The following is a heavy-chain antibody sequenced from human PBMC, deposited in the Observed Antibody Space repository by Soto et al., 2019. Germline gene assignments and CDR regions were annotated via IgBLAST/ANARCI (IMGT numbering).Heavy chain of an antibody. J-gene: IGHJ4*02. V-gene: IGHV4-31*03. CDR2: VYYSGST. D-gene: IGHD3-22*01. Sequence: QVQLQESGPGLLKPSQTLSLTCTVSGGSISRGGYYWSWIRQHPGKGLEGVGYVYYSGSTYYNPSLTSRVAISVDPSKNPYSLKLSSVTAADTAVYFCARQITLAVENYSAYWGQGTVVTVAS. CDR1: GGSISRGGYY. CDR3: ARQITLAVENYSAY.